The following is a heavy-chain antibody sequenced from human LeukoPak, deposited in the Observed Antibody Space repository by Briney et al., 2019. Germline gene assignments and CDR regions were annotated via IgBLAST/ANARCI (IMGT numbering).Heavy chain of an antibody. J-gene: IGHJ2*01. CDR2: IYYSGST. CDR3: ARDTLYCSGGSCYRYWYFDL. Sequence: NPSETLSLTCTVSGGTISSYYWSWIRQPPGKGLEWIGYIYYSGSTNYNPSLKSRVTISVDTSKNQFSLKLSSVTAADTAVYYCARDTLYCSGGSCYRYWYFDLWGRGTLVTVSS. CDR1: GGTISSYY. V-gene: IGHV4-59*01. D-gene: IGHD2-15*01.